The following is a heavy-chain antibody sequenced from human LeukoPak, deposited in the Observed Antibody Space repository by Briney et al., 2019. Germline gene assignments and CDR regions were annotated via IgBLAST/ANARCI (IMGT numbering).Heavy chain of an antibody. J-gene: IGHJ4*02. CDR2: ICWNGGTI. V-gene: IGHV3-9*01. Sequence: GGSLRLSCAASGFNFDDYVMHWVRQVPGKGLEWVSGICWNGGTIGYADSVKGRFTISRDNAKNSLFLQMNSLRAEDTALYYCAKDLRVYGSGTYYPLGYWGQGTLVTVSS. CDR3: AKDLRVYGSGTYYPLGY. D-gene: IGHD3-10*01. CDR1: GFNFDDYV.